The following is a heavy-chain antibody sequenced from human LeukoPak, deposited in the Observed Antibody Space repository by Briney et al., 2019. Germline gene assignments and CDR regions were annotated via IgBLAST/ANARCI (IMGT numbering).Heavy chain of an antibody. CDR3: ARAGDGMWSGYYYYYYYYGMDV. Sequence: ASVKVSCKASGYTFTSYDINWVRQATGQGLEWMGWMNPNSGNTGYAQKFQGRVTMTRNTSISTAYMELSSLRSEDTAVYYCARAGDGMWSGYYYYYYYYGMDVWGQGTTATVSS. J-gene: IGHJ6*02. CDR2: MNPNSGNT. V-gene: IGHV1-8*01. CDR1: GYTFTSYD. D-gene: IGHD3-3*01.